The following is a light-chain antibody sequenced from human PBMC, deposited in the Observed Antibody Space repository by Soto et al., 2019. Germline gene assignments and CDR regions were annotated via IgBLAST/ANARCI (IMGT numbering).Light chain of an antibody. Sequence: EIVLTQSPATLYVSPGGRATLSCRASQNVMYNLAWYQQKPGQAPRLLVYGATTRATDAPPRFRGSGSGTEFSLTISSLQSEDFATYYCQQSETFSPWAFGQGTKVE. J-gene: IGKJ1*01. CDR1: QNVMYN. CDR3: QQSETFSPWA. CDR2: GAT. V-gene: IGKV3-15*01.